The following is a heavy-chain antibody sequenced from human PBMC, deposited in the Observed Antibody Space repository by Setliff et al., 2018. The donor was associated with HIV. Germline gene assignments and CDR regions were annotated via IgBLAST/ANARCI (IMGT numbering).Heavy chain of an antibody. J-gene: IGHJ6*03. CDR1: GGSISHYY. CDR3: ARGGYSNDNFYYYMDV. V-gene: IGHV4-59*01. D-gene: IGHD5-18*01. Sequence: SETLSLTCTVSGGSISHYYWSWLRQAPGLGLQWIGYILYTGSTDYNPSLKSRATISVDTSKKQFSLNLTSVTAADTAVYYCARGGYSNDNFYYYMDVWGKGATVS. CDR2: ILYTGST.